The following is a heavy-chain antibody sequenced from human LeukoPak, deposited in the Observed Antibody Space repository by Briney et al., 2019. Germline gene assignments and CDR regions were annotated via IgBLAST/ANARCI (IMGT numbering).Heavy chain of an antibody. CDR2: INNSGGST. Sequence: GGTLRLSCAASGFTFSSYGMSWVRQAPGKGLEWVSSINNSGGSTYYADSVKGRFTISRDNSKNTLYLQMNSLRAEDTAVYYCARGRGYSQSNWVDPWGQGTMVTVSA. D-gene: IGHD1-1*01. J-gene: IGHJ5*02. CDR3: ARGRGYSQSNWVDP. CDR1: GFTFSSYG. V-gene: IGHV3-23*01.